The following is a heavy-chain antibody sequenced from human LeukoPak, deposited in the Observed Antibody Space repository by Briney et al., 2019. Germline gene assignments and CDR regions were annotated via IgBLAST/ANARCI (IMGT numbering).Heavy chain of an antibody. J-gene: IGHJ4*02. Sequence: SETLSLTCAVSGGSISSSNWWSWVRQPPGKGLEWVGEIYNSGSTNYNPSLKSRVTISVDKSKNQFSLKLSSVTAADTAVYYCARGHDGSGSYYKTAAFDYWGQGTLVTVSS. CDR1: GGSISSSNW. CDR3: ARGHDGSGSYYKTAAFDY. CDR2: IYNSGST. D-gene: IGHD3-10*01. V-gene: IGHV4-4*02.